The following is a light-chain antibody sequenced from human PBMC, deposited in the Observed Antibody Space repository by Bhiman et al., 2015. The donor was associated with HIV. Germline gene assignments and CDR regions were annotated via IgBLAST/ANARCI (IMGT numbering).Light chain of an antibody. Sequence: QSALTQPLSASGSPGQSLTISCTGSRSDVGHSDFVSWYRQYPGKAPTIILYEVDKRPSGVPDRFSGSKSGNTASLTISGVQAEDEADYYCTSYTTYRFFCFGSATKVTVL. CDR1: RSDVGHSDF. CDR3: TSYTTYRFFC. CDR2: EVD. J-gene: IGLJ1*01. V-gene: IGLV2-8*01.